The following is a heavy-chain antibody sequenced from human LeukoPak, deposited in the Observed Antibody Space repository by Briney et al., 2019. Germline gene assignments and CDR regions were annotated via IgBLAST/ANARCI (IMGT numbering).Heavy chain of an antibody. CDR3: AKDSKWRIAYFDY. V-gene: IGHV3-23*01. CDR1: GFTFSSYA. Sequence: PGGSLRLSCAASGFTFSSYAMSWVRQAPGKWLEWVSAISGSGGSTYYADSVKGLFTLSRDNSKTTLSLQMNSLRAEDTAVYYCAKDSKWRIAYFDYWGQGTLVTVSS. J-gene: IGHJ4*02. CDR2: ISGSGGST. D-gene: IGHD5-12*01.